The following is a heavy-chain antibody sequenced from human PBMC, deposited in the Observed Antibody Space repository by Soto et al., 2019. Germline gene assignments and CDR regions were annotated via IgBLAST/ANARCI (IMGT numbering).Heavy chain of an antibody. V-gene: IGHV4-30-4*01. CDR1: GGCSSSGNHY. CDR2: IHYSGST. D-gene: IGHD3-16*02. CDR3: ARRMITFGRLIATYFDS. Sequence: PSETLSLTCTVSGGCSSSGNHYWSGIRQPPGRGLEWIGYIHYSGSTYYNPSLKSRVTISVDTSKNQFSLKLSSVTAADTAVYHCARRMITFGRLIATYFDSWGQATLVTVSS. J-gene: IGHJ4*02.